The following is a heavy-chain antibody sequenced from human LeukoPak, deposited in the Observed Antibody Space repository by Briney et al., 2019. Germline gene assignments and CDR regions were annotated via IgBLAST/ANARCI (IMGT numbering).Heavy chain of an antibody. J-gene: IGHJ4*02. CDR3: AREGGDYGDYDY. Sequence: GGSLRLSCAASGFTFSSYWMHWVRQAPGKGLVWVSRINSDGSSTSYADSVKGRFTISRDNAKNTLYLQMNSLRAEDTAVYYCAREGGDYGDYDYWGQGTLVTVSS. CDR1: GFTFSSYW. CDR2: INSDGSST. D-gene: IGHD4-17*01. V-gene: IGHV3-74*01.